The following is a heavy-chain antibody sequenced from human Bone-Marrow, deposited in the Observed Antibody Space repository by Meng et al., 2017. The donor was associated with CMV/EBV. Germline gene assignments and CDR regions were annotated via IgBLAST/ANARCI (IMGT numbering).Heavy chain of an antibody. Sequence: SETLSLTCTVSGGSMSGDYWSWIRQPPGKGLEWIGYMFYSGSTNYNPSLKSRVTISVDTSKSQFSLKLSSVTAADTAVYYCARLLPAADYFYYSGIDVWGQGTTVTASS. CDR3: ARLLPAADYFYYSGIDV. V-gene: IGHV4-59*01. CDR1: GGSMSGDY. J-gene: IGHJ6*02. D-gene: IGHD2-2*01. CDR2: MFYSGST.